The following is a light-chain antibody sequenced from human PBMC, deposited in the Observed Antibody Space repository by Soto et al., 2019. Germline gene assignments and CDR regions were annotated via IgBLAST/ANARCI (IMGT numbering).Light chain of an antibody. J-gene: IGLJ1*01. CDR3: SSYTSSSTRV. V-gene: IGLV2-14*01. Sequence: QSVLTQPASVSGSPGQSITISCTGTSSDVGGYNYVSWYQQHPGKAPKLMIYDVSNRPSGVSNRFSGSKSGNTASLNISGLQAEDEADYYCSSYTSSSTRVFGTGTKVTVL. CDR1: SSDVGGYNY. CDR2: DVS.